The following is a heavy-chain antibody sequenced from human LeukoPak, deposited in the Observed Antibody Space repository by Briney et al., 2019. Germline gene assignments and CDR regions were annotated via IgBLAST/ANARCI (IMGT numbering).Heavy chain of an antibody. V-gene: IGHV1-2*02. CDR3: AREQGVDTAMITGY. J-gene: IGHJ4*02. CDR2: INPKSGAK. D-gene: IGHD5-18*01. Sequence: ASVKDSCKASGYTFTEYYIHWVRQAPGQGLEWMGWINPKSGAKKYEQRFQGRVTMTKDTSISTAYMDLSRLTSDDTAVYYCAREQGVDTAMITGYWGQGTLVTVSS. CDR1: GYTFTEYY.